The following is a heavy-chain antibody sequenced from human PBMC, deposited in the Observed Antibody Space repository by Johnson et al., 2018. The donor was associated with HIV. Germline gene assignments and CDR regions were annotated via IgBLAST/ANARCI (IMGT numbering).Heavy chain of an antibody. V-gene: IGHV3-30*02. CDR1: GFTFSSYG. D-gene: IGHD6-13*01. CDR2: IRYDGSNK. J-gene: IGHJ3*02. CDR3: AGDWAAVGRVGVMDAFDI. Sequence: QVQLVESGGGVVQPGGSLRLSCAASGFTFSSYGMHWVRQAPGKGLEWVAFIRYDGSNKYYADSVKGRFTISRDNAKNSLYLQMNSLRAEDTALYYCAGDWAAVGRVGVMDAFDIWGQGTMVTVSS.